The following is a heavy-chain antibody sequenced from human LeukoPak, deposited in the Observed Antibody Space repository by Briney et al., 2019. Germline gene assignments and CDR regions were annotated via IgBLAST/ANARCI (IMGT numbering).Heavy chain of an antibody. CDR3: AKRFFADYDFWSGYYPLDY. CDR1: GFTFSSYA. Sequence: PGRSLRLSCAASGFTFSSYAVHWVRQAPGKGLEWVAVISYDGSNKYYADSVKGRFTISRDNAKNSVYLQMNSLKVEDTAVYYCAKRFFADYDFWSGYYPLDYWGQGTLVTVSS. D-gene: IGHD3-3*01. V-gene: IGHV3-30-3*02. CDR2: ISYDGSNK. J-gene: IGHJ4*02.